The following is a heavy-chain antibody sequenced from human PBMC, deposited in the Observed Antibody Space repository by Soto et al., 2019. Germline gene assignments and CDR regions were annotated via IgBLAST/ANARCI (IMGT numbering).Heavy chain of an antibody. CDR2: IYRTGNT. Sequence: LSLTCTVSGDSMTSGDYSWSWIRQPPGKGLEWLGYIYRTGNTHYSPSLKSRVSISQDRSKNQFSLELTSVTAADTAVYYCARGDYQYSIDYWGQGTLVTVSS. J-gene: IGHJ4*02. D-gene: IGHD2-2*01. CDR3: ARGDYQYSIDY. V-gene: IGHV4-30-2*01. CDR1: GDSMTSGDYS.